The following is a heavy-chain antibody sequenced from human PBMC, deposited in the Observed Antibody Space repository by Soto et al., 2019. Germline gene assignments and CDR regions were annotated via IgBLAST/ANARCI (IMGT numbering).Heavy chain of an antibody. Sequence: LSLTCAASGFTFSSYAMSWVRQAPGKGLEWVSAISGSGGSTYYADSVKGRFTISRDNSKNTLYLQMNSLRAEDTALYYCAKGGDCGDYGVGGMDVWGQGTTVTVSS. CDR1: GFTFSSYA. CDR3: AKGGDCGDYGVGGMDV. D-gene: IGHD4-17*01. V-gene: IGHV3-23*01. CDR2: ISGSGGST. J-gene: IGHJ6*02.